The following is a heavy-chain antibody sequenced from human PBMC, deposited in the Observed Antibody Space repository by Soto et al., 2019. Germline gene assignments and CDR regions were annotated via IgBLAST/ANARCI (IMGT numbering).Heavy chain of an antibody. CDR2: ISSRGSDK. CDR3: AREGGVVVTKDDAFDI. V-gene: IGHV3-48*03. J-gene: IGHJ3*02. Sequence: EVQLVESGGGLVQPGGSLRLSCAASGFTFSSFEMNWVRQAPGKGLEWVAYISSRGSDKYYADSVKGRFAISRDNAKNSLYLQMNSLRAEDTAVYYCAREGGVVVTKDDAFDIWGQGTMVTVSS. D-gene: IGHD3-22*01. CDR1: GFTFSSFE.